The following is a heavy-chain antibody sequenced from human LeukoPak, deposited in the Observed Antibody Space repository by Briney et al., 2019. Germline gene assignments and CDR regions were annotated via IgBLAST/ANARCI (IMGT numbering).Heavy chain of an antibody. J-gene: IGHJ4*02. CDR2: SDPEDGET. CDR1: GYTLTELS. V-gene: IGHV1-24*01. Sequence: GASVKVSCKVSGYTLTELSMHWVRQAPGKGLEWMGGSDPEDGETVYAQKFQGRVTMTEDTSTDTAYMELSSLRSEDTAVYYCATGTSIIQRTYFDYWGQGTLVTVSS. D-gene: IGHD5-24*01. CDR3: ATGTSIIQRTYFDY.